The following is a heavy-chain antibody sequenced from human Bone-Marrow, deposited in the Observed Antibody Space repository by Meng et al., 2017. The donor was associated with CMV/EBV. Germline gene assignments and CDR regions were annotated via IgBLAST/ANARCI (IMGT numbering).Heavy chain of an antibody. CDR2: VNPNSGNT. CDR3: ARGAGLGYCSSTSCSLPYYYYGMDV. J-gene: IGHJ6*02. Sequence: ASVKVSCKTSGYTFTEHDIFWVRQAAGQGLECLGWVNPNSGNTGYAQKFQGRVTITRNTSISTAYMELSSLRSEDTAVYYCARGAGLGYCSSTSCSLPYYYYGMDVWGQGTTVTVSS. D-gene: IGHD2-2*01. CDR1: GYTFTEHD. V-gene: IGHV1-8*03.